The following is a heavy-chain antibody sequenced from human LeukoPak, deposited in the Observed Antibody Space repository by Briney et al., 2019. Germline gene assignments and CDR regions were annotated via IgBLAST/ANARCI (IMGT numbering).Heavy chain of an antibody. V-gene: IGHV4-61*02. CDR2: MESSNT. Sequence: QTAETLSLTCTVSGGFISSDCFYWTWVRQPAGKGLEWIGRMESSNTNYNPSIKSRDSISLDTSTNQFSLKLSSRPAGNSAVYYWARYPDWTYVADYWGQGTLVTVSS. CDR1: GGFISSDCFY. CDR3: ARYPDWTYVADY. J-gene: IGHJ4*02. D-gene: IGHD3/OR15-3a*01.